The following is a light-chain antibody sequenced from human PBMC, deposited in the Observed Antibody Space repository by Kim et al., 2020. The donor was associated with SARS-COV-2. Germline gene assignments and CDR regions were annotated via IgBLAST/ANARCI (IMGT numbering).Light chain of an antibody. CDR2: GNN. V-gene: IGLV1-40*01. CDR3: QSFDTSVRSVL. CDR1: SANIGAGYD. J-gene: IGLJ3*02. Sequence: RVTIASTGSSANIGAGYDVHWYQQLPGTVPKLLIYGNNNRPSGVPDRFSGSKSGTSASLAITGLQTEDEADYYCQSFDTSVRSVLFGGGTQLTVL.